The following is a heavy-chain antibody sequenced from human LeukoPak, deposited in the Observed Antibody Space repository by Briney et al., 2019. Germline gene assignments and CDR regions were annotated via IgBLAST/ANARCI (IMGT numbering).Heavy chain of an antibody. Sequence: GGSLRLSCAASGFTFSSYAMHWVRQAPGKGLEWVAVISYDGSNKYYADSVKGRFTISRDNSKNTLYVQVNSLRAEDTAFYYCAKGGEVSSWYKRLKLYFDSWSRGTLVTVSS. J-gene: IGHJ4*02. CDR1: GFTFSSYA. CDR3: AKGGEVSSWYKRLKLYFDS. CDR2: ISYDGSNK. D-gene: IGHD6-13*01. V-gene: IGHV3-30*04.